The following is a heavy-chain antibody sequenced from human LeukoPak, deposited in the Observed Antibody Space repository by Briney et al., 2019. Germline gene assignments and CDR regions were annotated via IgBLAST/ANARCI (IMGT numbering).Heavy chain of an antibody. J-gene: IGHJ4*02. Sequence: GGSLRLSCAASGFTFSSYAMHWVRQAPGKGLEWVAVISYDGSNKYYADSVKGRFTISRDNSKNTLYLQMNSLRAEDTAVYYCARGGVGIAARRGDYFDYWGQGTLVTVSS. CDR3: ARGGVGIAARRGDYFDY. CDR1: GFTFSSYA. D-gene: IGHD6-6*01. V-gene: IGHV3-30-3*01. CDR2: ISYDGSNK.